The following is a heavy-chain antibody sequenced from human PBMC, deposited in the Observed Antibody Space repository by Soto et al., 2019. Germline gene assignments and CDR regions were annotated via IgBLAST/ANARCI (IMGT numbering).Heavy chain of an antibody. CDR1: GYTFTSYA. CDR2: INAGNGNT. V-gene: IGHV1-3*01. CDR3: ARDRTYYYGSGSYYTQYFDY. Sequence: ASVKVSCKASGYTFTSYAMNWVRQAPGQRLEWMGWINAGNGNTKYSQKFQGRVTITADESTSTAYMELSSLRSEGTAVYYCARDRTYYYGSGSYYTQYFDYWGQGTLVTVSS. D-gene: IGHD3-10*01. J-gene: IGHJ4*02.